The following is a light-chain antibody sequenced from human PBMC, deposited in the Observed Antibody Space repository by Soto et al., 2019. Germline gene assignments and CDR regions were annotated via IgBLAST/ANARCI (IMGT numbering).Light chain of an antibody. CDR3: QQYGSSPRT. J-gene: IGKJ4*01. CDR1: QSVSSTY. V-gene: IGKV3-20*01. Sequence: EIVLTQSPGTRSSSLGERATLSCRASQSVSSTYLAWYQQKPGQAPRLLIYGSSSRATGIPDRFSGSGSGTDFTLTISRLEPEDFAVYYCQQYGSSPRTFGGGTKVEIK. CDR2: GSS.